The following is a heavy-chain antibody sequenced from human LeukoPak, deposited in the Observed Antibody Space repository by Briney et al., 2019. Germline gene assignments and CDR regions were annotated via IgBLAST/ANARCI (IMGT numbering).Heavy chain of an antibody. CDR2: INHSGSS. V-gene: IGHV4-34*01. D-gene: IGHD2-2*02. CDR1: GGSFSGYN. CDR3: AREGYCSGTSCYNFNY. Sequence: PSETLSLTCAVYGGSFSGYNWSWLRQPPGKGVEWIGEINHSGSSNYNPSLKSRVTISLDTSKNQFSLNLSSGTAEDTAVYYCAREGYCSGTSCYNFNYWGQGTLVTVS. J-gene: IGHJ4*02.